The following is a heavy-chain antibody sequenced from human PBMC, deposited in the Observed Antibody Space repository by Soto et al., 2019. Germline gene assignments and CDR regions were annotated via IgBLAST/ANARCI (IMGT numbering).Heavy chain of an antibody. Sequence: SSDTLSLTWAVYGGSFSGYYWSWIRQPPGKGLEWIGEINHSGSTNYNPSLKSRVTISVDTSKNQFSLKLSSVTAADTAVYYCARGSRRTIFGVAHYYYYMDVWGKGTTVTVSS. CDR1: GGSFSGYY. D-gene: IGHD3-3*01. CDR2: INHSGST. CDR3: ARGSRRTIFGVAHYYYYMDV. J-gene: IGHJ6*03. V-gene: IGHV4-34*01.